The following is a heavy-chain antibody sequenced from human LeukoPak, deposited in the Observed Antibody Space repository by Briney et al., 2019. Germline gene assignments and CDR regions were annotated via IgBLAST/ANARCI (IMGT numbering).Heavy chain of an antibody. CDR3: ARDPYSSGWYDY. V-gene: IGHV1-18*01. CDR1: GYTFTSYG. D-gene: IGHD6-19*01. CDR2: ISAYNGYT. Sequence: ASVTVSCKASGYTFTSYGISWVRQAPGQGLEGMGWISAYNGYTNYAQKLQGRVTMTTDTSTSTAYMELRSLRSDDTAVYYCARDPYSSGWYDYWGQGTLVTVSS. J-gene: IGHJ4*02.